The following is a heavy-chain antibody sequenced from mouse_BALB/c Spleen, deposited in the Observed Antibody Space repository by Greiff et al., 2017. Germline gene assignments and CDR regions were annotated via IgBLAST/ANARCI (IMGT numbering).Heavy chain of an antibody. D-gene: IGHD2-3*01. V-gene: IGHV1-20*02. CDR3: ARWLLGAMDY. J-gene: IGHJ4*01. Sequence: VQLQQSGPELVTPGASVKISCKASGYSFTGYFMNWVMQSHGKSLEWIGRINPYNGDTFYNQKFKGKATLTVDKSSSTAHMELRSLASEDSAVYYCARWLLGAMDYWGQGTSVTVSS. CDR2: INPYNGDT. CDR1: GYSFTGYF.